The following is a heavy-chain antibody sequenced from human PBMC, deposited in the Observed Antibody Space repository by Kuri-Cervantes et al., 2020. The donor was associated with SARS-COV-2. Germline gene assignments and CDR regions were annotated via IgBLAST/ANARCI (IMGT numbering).Heavy chain of an antibody. V-gene: IGHV3-21*01. J-gene: IGHJ4*02. CDR1: GFTFSGYT. D-gene: IGHD1-20*01. Sequence: GESLKISCVATGFTFSGYTMNWVRQAPGKAPQWVSSISGSGSYIYYADSVKGRFTVSRDSAKDSLYLQMNSLRAEDMAVYYCARDRYNWNIDYWGQGTLVTVSS. CDR3: ARDRYNWNIDY. CDR2: ISGSGSYI.